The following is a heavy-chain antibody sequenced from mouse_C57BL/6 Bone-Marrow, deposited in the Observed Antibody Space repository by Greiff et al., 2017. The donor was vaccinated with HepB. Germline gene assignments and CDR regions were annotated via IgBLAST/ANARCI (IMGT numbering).Heavy chain of an antibody. CDR2: IYPGSGST. D-gene: IGHD1-1*01. J-gene: IGHJ3*01. V-gene: IGHV1-55*01. Sequence: VQLQQPGAELVKPGASVKMSCKASGYTFTSYWITWVKQRPGQGLEWIGDIYPGSGSTNYNEKLKSKATLTVDTCSSTAYMQLSSLTSEDSAVYYCARCGDPYYYGSSLFAYWGQGTLVTVSA. CDR1: GYTFTSYW. CDR3: ARCGDPYYYGSSLFAY.